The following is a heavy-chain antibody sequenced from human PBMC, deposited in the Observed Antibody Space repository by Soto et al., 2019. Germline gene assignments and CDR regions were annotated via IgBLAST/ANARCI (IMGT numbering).Heavy chain of an antibody. CDR1: GFTFSSYG. Sequence: GGSLRLFCAASGFTFSSYGMYWVRQAPGKGLEWVAAIAYDGSNKYHADSVKGRFTISRDNSKNTLYLQMNSLRVEDTAVYYCAKDIVRYTYGACDYWGQGALVTVSS. V-gene: IGHV3-30*18. CDR2: IAYDGSNK. D-gene: IGHD5-18*01. CDR3: AKDIVRYTYGACDY. J-gene: IGHJ4*02.